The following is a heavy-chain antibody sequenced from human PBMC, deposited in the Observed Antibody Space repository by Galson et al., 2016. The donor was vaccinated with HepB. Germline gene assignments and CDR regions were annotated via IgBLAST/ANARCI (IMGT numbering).Heavy chain of an antibody. CDR2: IYQSGTT. CDR3: ARLITRYCSGSTCTSHDINWFDP. Sequence: SLRLSCAASGFTFSSDALSWVRQPPGKGLEWIGEIYQSGTTNYNVSLKSRVTISVDKSRNQFSLKMNSVTVADTAVYYCARLITRYCSGSTCTSHDINWFDPWGQGTLVTVSS. J-gene: IGHJ5*02. CDR1: GFTFSSDAL. V-gene: IGHV4-4*02. D-gene: IGHD2-2*01.